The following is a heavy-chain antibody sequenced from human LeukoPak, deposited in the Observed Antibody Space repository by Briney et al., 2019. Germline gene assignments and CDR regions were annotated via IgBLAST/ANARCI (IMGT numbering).Heavy chain of an antibody. J-gene: IGHJ4*02. Sequence: PGGSLRLSCAASGFTFSSHWMHWVRQAPGKGLVWVSRVNSDGRTTSYADSVKGRFTISRDNAKNTLHLQMNSLRAEDTAVYYCARDPDCGGDCHLDHWGLGTLVTFSS. CDR3: ARDPDCGGDCHLDH. CDR1: GFTFSSHW. D-gene: IGHD2-21*02. CDR2: VNSDGRTT. V-gene: IGHV3-74*01.